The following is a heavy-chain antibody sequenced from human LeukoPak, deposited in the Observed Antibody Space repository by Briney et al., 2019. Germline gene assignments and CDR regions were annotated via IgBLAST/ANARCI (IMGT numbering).Heavy chain of an antibody. CDR2: VYYSGGT. Sequence: SETLSLTCTVSGGSIGSYYWSWIRQPPGKGLEWIGYVYYSGGTYYNPSLKSRVTISVDTSKNQFSLKLSSVTAADTAVYYCARDRLDDSSADYWGQGTLVTVPS. D-gene: IGHD3-22*01. CDR1: GGSIGSYY. V-gene: IGHV4-59*12. J-gene: IGHJ4*02. CDR3: ARDRLDDSSADY.